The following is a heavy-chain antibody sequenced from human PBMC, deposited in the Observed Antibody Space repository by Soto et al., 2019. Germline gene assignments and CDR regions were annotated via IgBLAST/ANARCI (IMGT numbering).Heavy chain of an antibody. Sequence: EVQLLVSGGGLVQPGGSLRLSCAASGFTFSSYAMSWVRQAPGKGLEWVSAIIGSGGRTYYADSVKGRFTISRDNSKNKLYLQMNSLRVEDTAVYYCAKDRIMGSTTFWGMDVWGQGTTVTVSS. V-gene: IGHV3-23*01. CDR2: IIGSGGRT. J-gene: IGHJ6*02. CDR3: AKDRIMGSTTFWGMDV. CDR1: GFTFSSYA. D-gene: IGHD3-16*01.